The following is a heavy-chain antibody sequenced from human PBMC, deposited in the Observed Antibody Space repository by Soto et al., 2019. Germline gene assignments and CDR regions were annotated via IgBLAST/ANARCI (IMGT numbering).Heavy chain of an antibody. CDR2: FNPILSFS. Sequence: SVKVSCKASGDTFNFYTINWVRQAPGLGLEWMGRFNPILSFSNSALKFQGRATLTADKSTSTAYMVLRSLRSDDTAVYYCAADVGGYIYGLARHWGPGTLVTVSS. CDR1: GDTFNFYT. J-gene: IGHJ4*02. D-gene: IGHD4-17*01. V-gene: IGHV1-69*02. CDR3: AADVGGYIYGLARH.